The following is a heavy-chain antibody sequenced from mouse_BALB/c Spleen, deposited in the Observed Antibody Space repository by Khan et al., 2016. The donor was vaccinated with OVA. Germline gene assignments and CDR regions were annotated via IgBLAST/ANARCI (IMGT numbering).Heavy chain of an antibody. J-gene: IGHJ4*01. CDR3: ARRGDGYYGAMDY. D-gene: IGHD2-3*01. V-gene: IGHV3-2*02. CDR2: ISYSGST. Sequence: EVQLVESGPGLVKPSQPLSLTCTVTGYSITSDYAWNWIRQFPGNKLEWMGYISYSGSTSYNPSLKSRISITRDTSKNQFFLQLNSVTTEDTATYYCARRGDGYYGAMDYWGQGTSVTASS. CDR1: GYSITSDYA.